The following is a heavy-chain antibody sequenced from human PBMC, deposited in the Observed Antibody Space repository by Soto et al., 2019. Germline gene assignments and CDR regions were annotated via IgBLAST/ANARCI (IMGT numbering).Heavy chain of an antibody. V-gene: IGHV4-4*02. Sequence: SETLSLTCRASGGSISSSRYWSWVRQPPGKGLEWIGEVYHTGSANYNPSLKSRVTISVDVSRKQLSLNLTSLTAADTAVYYCGKKASRFYGGQFDSWGQGFLVTASS. J-gene: IGHJ4*02. CDR3: GKKASRFYGGQFDS. CDR1: GGSISSSRY. CDR2: VYHTGSA. D-gene: IGHD4-17*01.